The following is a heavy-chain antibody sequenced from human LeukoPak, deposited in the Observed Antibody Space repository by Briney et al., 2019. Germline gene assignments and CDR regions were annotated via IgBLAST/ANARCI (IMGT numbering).Heavy chain of an antibody. Sequence: GASVKVSCKASGYTFTGYYMHWVRQAPGQGLEWMGWINPNSGGTNYAQKFQGRVTMTRDTSISTAYMELSRLRSDDTAVYYCARANMENIVVVPAAMDGLDYWGQGTLVTVSS. V-gene: IGHV1-2*02. D-gene: IGHD2-2*01. CDR2: INPNSGGT. CDR1: GYTFTGYY. CDR3: ARANMENIVVVPAAMDGLDY. J-gene: IGHJ4*02.